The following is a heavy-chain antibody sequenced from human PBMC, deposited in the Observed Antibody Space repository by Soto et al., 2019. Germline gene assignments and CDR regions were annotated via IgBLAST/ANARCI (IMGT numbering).Heavy chain of an antibody. Sequence: GGSLRLSCEASGFSFNSFFMHWVRQGPGKGLEWVSRISNDGTGTTYADSVQGRFTVSRDNSKTTVYLQMNRLRPEDTAVYFCSSDQDRRGYSDFRHWGQGTQVTVSS. CDR1: GFSFNSFF. J-gene: IGHJ4*02. CDR3: SSDQDRRGYSDFRH. D-gene: IGHD3-22*01. CDR2: ISNDGTGT. V-gene: IGHV3-74*01.